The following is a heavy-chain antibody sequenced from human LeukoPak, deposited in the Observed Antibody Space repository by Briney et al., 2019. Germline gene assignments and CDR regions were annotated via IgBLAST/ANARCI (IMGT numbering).Heavy chain of an antibody. Sequence: TSETLSLTGTVSGGSMINSYWSWIRQPPGQGLEWVGFIYYSGTPTYSPSLKSRLTMSVDTSKNQFSMKLTSVTAADTAVYYCARGVYIAAAQYGYWGQGTLVTVSS. D-gene: IGHD6-13*01. V-gene: IGHV4-59*01. CDR1: GGSMINSY. J-gene: IGHJ4*02. CDR2: IYYSGTP. CDR3: ARGVYIAAAQYGY.